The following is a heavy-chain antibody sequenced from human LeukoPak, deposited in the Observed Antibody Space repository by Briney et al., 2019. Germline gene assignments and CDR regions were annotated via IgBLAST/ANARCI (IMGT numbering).Heavy chain of an antibody. V-gene: IGHV4-59*01. CDR3: ARGTYGSSWQLEHFDY. J-gene: IGHJ4*02. CDR2: IYYSGST. D-gene: IGHD6-13*01. CDR1: DGSLSSYY. Sequence: SETLSLTCTVSDGSLSSYYWSWIRQPPRKGLEWIGYIYYSGSTNYNPSLKSRVTISVDTSKNQFSLKLSSLTAPDTAVYYCARGTYGSSWQLEHFDYWGQGTLVTVSS.